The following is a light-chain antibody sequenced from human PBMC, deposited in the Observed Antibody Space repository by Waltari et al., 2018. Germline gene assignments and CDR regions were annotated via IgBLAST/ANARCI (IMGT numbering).Light chain of an antibody. J-gene: IGKJ1*01. CDR2: ETS. CDR3: QKYDRLPAT. Sequence: IVMTQSPGTLSLSPGERAPLSCRARQSVRKYLAWYQQKPGQAPRLLIYETSIRATGIPDRFSGSGFGTDFSLTISSLDPEDFAVYFCQKYDRLPATFGQGTRVEIK. V-gene: IGKV3-20*01. CDR1: QSVRKY.